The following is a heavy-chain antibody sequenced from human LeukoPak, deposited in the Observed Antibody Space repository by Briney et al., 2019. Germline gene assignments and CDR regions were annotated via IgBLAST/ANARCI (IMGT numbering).Heavy chain of an antibody. CDR2: INPNSGGT. V-gene: IGHV1-2*02. D-gene: IGHD3-16*01. CDR3: ARAIYDYVWGSYSTIDY. Sequence: ASVKFSCKASGYTFTGYYMHWVRQAPGQGLEWMGWINPNSGGTNYAQKFQGRVTMTRDTSISTAYMELSRLRSDDTAVYYCARAIYDYVWGSYSTIDYWGQGTLVTVSS. J-gene: IGHJ4*02. CDR1: GYTFTGYY.